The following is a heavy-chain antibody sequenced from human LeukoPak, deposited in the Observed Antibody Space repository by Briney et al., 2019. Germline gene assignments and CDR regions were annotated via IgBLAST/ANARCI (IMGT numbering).Heavy chain of an antibody. CDR3: ARVYDSSGYYYPIDY. CDR1: GDSISSYY. J-gene: IGHJ4*02. CDR2: IYYSGST. V-gene: IGHV4-59*01. Sequence: PSETLSLTCTVSGDSISSYYWNWIRQPPGNGLEWIGYIYYSGSTNDNPSLKSRVTISVDTSKNQFSLKLSSVTAADTAVYYCARVYDSSGYYYPIDYWGQGTLVTVSS. D-gene: IGHD3-22*01.